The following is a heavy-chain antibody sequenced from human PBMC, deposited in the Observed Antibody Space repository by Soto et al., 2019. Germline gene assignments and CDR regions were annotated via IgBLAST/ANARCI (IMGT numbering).Heavy chain of an antibody. V-gene: IGHV3-7*03. CDR2: IKFDGSEK. CDR1: GFTFSDYW. CDR3: VKDGGYCSSSTCYSPRNHYFDS. D-gene: IGHD2-2*01. Sequence: GGSLRLSCEASGFTFSDYWMSWVRQAPGKGPEWVANIKFDGSEKQYVDSVRGRFTISRDNSRNSLFLQMNSLRAGDTAVYYCVKDGGYCSSSTCYSPRNHYFDSWGQGTLVTVSS. J-gene: IGHJ4*02.